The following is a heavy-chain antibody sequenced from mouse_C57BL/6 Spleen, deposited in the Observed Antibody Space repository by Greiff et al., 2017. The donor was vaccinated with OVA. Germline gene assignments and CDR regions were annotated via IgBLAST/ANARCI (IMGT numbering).Heavy chain of an antibody. CDR2: INPNNGGT. D-gene: IGHD1-1*01. CDR3: ARDYGSSYDFDV. Sequence: VQLQQSGPELVKPGASVKISCKASGYTFTDYYMNWVKQSHGKSLEWIGDINPNNGGTSYNQKFKGKATLTVDKSSSTAYMELRSLTSEDSAVYYCARDYGSSYDFDVWGTGTTVTVSS. V-gene: IGHV1-26*01. CDR1: GYTFTDYY. J-gene: IGHJ1*03.